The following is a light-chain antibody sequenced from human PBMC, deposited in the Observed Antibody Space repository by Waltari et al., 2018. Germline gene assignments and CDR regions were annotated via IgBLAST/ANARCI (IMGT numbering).Light chain of an antibody. CDR2: KAS. CDR1: QSISSW. V-gene: IGKV1-5*03. CDR3: KQYNSWT. J-gene: IGKJ1*01. Sequence: DIQMTQSPSTLSASVGDRVTITCRASQSISSWLAWYQQKPGKAPKLLIYKASSLESGVPSRFSGSGSGTEFTLTRSSLQPDDFATYDCKQYNSWTFGQGTKVEIK.